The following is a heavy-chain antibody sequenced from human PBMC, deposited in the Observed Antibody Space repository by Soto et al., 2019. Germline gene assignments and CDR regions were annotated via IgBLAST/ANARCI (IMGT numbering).Heavy chain of an antibody. D-gene: IGHD1-26*01. CDR2: IYYSGST. V-gene: IGHV4-39*07. CDR3: ARRYGGNFDY. Sequence: SETLSLTCTVSGGSISSGSYYWGWIRQPPGKGLEWIASIYYSGSTYYNPSLKSRVTIFVDTSKNQFSLKLTSVTAADTAVYYCARRYGGNFDYWGQGTLVTVSS. J-gene: IGHJ4*02. CDR1: GGSISSGSYY.